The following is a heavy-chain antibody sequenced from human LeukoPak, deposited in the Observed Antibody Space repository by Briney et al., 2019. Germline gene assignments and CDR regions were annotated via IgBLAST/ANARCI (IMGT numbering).Heavy chain of an antibody. CDR2: ISWNSGSI. V-gene: IGHV3-9*01. CDR3: ARVMVDTAMVFDY. D-gene: IGHD5-18*01. CDR1: GFTFSSYW. J-gene: IGHJ4*02. Sequence: GGSLRLSCAASGFTFSSYWMHWARQAPGKGLEWVSGISWNSGSIGYADSVKGRFTISRDNAKNSLYLQMNSLRAEDTAVYYCARVMVDTAMVFDYWGQGTLVTVSS.